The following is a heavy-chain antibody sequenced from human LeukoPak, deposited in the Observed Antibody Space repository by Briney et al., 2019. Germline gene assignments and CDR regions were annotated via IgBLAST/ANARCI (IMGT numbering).Heavy chain of an antibody. J-gene: IGHJ4*02. CDR1: GFTLSSYA. CDR3: ASPFFSSTSCYQHWADY. Sequence: GGSLRLSCAASGFTLSSYAMSWVLQAPGKGLEWVSAISGTGGSTYYADSVKGRFTISRDNSKNTLYLQMNSLRAEDTAVYYCASPFFSSTSCYQHWADYWGQGTLVTVSS. CDR2: ISGTGGST. V-gene: IGHV3-23*01. D-gene: IGHD2-2*01.